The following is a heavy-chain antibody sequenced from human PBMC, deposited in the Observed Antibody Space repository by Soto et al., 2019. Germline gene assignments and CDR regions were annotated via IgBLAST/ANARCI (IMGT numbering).Heavy chain of an antibody. CDR3: AKGGTLFGAFLDY. D-gene: IGHD3-3*01. J-gene: IGHJ4*02. V-gene: IGHV3-23*01. CDR1: GFSFSAYG. CDR2: ISGSGGGT. Sequence: GGSLRLSCAASGFSFSAYGMTWVRQAPGKGLEWVSLISGSGGGTSYADSVRGRFTISRDNSKNTLYLQMNSLSGDDTAVYYCAKGGTLFGAFLDYWGQGTPVTAPQ.